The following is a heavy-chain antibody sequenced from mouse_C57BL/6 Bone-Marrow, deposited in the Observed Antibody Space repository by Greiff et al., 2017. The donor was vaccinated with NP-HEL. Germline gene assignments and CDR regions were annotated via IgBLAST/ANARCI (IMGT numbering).Heavy chain of an antibody. CDR3: ARQGRITTVVAPYAMDY. CDR1: GFTFSDYG. Sequence: EVNLVESGGGLVKPGGSLKLSCAASGFTFSDYGMHWVRQAPEKGLEWVAYISSGSSTIYYADTVKGRFTISRDNAKNTLFLQMTSLRSEDTAMYYCARQGRITTVVAPYAMDYWGQGTSVTVSS. CDR2: ISSGSSTI. J-gene: IGHJ4*01. D-gene: IGHD1-1*01. V-gene: IGHV5-17*01.